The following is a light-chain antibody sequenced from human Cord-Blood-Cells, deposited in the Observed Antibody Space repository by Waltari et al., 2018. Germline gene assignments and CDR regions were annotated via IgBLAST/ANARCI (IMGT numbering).Light chain of an antibody. V-gene: IGKV1-6*01. J-gene: IGKJ1*01. Sequence: TWGASQGIRNDLGWYQQKPGEAPKLLIYAASSLQSGVPSRFSGSGSGTDFTLTISSLQPEDFATYYCLQDYAWTFGQGTKVEIK. CDR2: AAS. CDR3: LQDYAWT. CDR1: QGIRND.